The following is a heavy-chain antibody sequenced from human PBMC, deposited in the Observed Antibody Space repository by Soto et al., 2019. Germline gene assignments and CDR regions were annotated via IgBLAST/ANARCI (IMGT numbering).Heavy chain of an antibody. D-gene: IGHD4-4*01. CDR3: ARGTTTRGNYYYGMDV. Sequence: EVQLVESGGGLVQPGGSLRLSCAASGFNFSNYWMHWVRQAPGKGLVWVSRMNSAGNSINYADSVKGRFTIFRDNAKNTLYLQMHSLRVEDTAVYFCARGTTTRGNYYYGMDVWGQGTAVTVSS. CDR2: MNSAGNSI. J-gene: IGHJ6*02. V-gene: IGHV3-74*01. CDR1: GFNFSNYW.